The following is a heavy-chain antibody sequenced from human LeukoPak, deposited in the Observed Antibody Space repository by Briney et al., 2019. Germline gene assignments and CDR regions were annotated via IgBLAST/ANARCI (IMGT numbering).Heavy chain of an antibody. V-gene: IGHV1-69*04. CDR1: GGTFSSYT. D-gene: IGHD4-23*01. Sequence: ASVKVSCKASGGTFSSYTISWVRQAPGQGLEWIGRIIPILGIANYAQKFQARVTIHADKSTSTAYMELSSLRSEDTAVYYCARDLRSTVVTPPYYYYYYMDVWGKGTTVTVSS. CDR2: IIPILGIA. J-gene: IGHJ6*03. CDR3: ARDLRSTVVTPPYYYYYYMDV.